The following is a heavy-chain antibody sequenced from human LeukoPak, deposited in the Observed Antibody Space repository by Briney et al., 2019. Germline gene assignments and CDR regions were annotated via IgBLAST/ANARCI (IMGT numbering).Heavy chain of an antibody. J-gene: IGHJ4*02. CDR3: ARGGMVRLGPFGY. CDR2: IYYSGST. Sequence: SETLSLTCTVSGGSISSGGYYWSWIRQLPGKGLEWIGYIYYSGSTYYNPSLKSRVTISVDTSKNQFSLKLSSVTAADTAVYYCARGGMVRLGPFGYWGQGTLVTVSS. V-gene: IGHV4-31*03. CDR1: GGSISSGGYY. D-gene: IGHD4-23*01.